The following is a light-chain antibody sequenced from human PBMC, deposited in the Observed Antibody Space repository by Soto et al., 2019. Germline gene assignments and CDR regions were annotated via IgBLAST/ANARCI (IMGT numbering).Light chain of an antibody. J-gene: IGLJ1*01. Sequence: QSALTQPPSASGSPGQSVTISCTGNSNDVGHSSFISWYQQHPGKGPKLIIYEVSKRPSGVPDRFSGSKSGNTASLSVSGLNDEDEADYFCNAQADNGKHVFGTGTKVTVL. CDR1: SNDVGHSSF. V-gene: IGLV2-8*01. CDR3: NAQADNGKHV. CDR2: EVS.